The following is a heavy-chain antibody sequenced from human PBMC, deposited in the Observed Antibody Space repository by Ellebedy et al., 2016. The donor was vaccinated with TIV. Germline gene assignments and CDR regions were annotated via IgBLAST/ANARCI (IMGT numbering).Heavy chain of an antibody. CDR3: ARDGNQLDY. CDR1: GFIISGDW. J-gene: IGHJ4*02. V-gene: IGHV3-7*01. D-gene: IGHD1-1*01. CDR2: INPDGSAE. Sequence: GESLKISCAASGFIISGDWMSWVRQAPGKGLEWVAPINPDGSAEYYVDSVKGRFTISRDNAKNLLYLQMNRLRDEDTAVYYCARDGNQLDYWGQGTLVIVSS.